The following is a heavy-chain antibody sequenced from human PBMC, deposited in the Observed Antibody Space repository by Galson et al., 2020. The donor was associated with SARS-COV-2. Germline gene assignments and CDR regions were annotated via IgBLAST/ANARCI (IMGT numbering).Heavy chain of an antibody. D-gene: IGHD2-2*01. CDR3: SRGTSSHWMYNWFDS. CDR1: GASIGTSGYY. V-gene: IGHV4-31*03. J-gene: IGHJ5*01. CDR2: IYDTGNA. Sequence: TLSLTCSVSGASIGTSGYYWSWIRQHPGGGLAWIGYIYDTGNAYYNPFLKSRLTIAMDTSMNQFSLRLTAATAADTAVYDCSRGTSSHWMYNWFDSWGQGTLVTVSS.